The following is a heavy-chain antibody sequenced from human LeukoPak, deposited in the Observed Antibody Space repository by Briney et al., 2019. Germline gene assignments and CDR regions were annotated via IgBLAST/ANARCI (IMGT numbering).Heavy chain of an antibody. J-gene: IGHJ4*02. CDR1: GGTFSSYA. V-gene: IGHV1-69*01. Sequence: SVKVSCKASGGTFSSYAISWVRQAPGQGLEWMGGIIPIFGTANYAQKFQGRVTITADESTSTAYMELSSLRSEDTAVYYCARGEWGIAAAAIGHFDYWGQGTLVTVSS. D-gene: IGHD6-13*01. CDR3: ARGEWGIAAAAIGHFDY. CDR2: IIPIFGTA.